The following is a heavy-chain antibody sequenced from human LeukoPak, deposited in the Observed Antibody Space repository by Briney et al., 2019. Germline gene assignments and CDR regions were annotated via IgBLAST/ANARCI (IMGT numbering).Heavy chain of an antibody. J-gene: IGHJ6*02. D-gene: IGHD3-16*01. Sequence: GGSLRLSCAASGFTFSSYWMNWARQAPGKGLEWVASINHNGNVNYYVDFVKGRFTISRDNAKNLLYLQMSNLRAEDTAVYFCARGGGLDVWGQGATVTVSS. CDR3: ARGGGLDV. V-gene: IGHV3-7*03. CDR2: INHNGNVN. CDR1: GFTFSSYW.